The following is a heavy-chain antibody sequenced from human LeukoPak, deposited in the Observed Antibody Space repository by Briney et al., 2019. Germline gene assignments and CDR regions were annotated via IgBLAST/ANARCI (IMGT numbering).Heavy chain of an antibody. D-gene: IGHD2-2*01. Sequence: ASVKVSCKASGGTVSSYAISWVRQAPGQGLVWMGGIIPIFGTANYAQKFQGRVTITTDETTSTAYMELSSLRSEDTAVSYCAGEDIVVVPAAMTFPLSAFDIWGQGTMVTVSS. CDR3: AGEDIVVVPAAMTFPLSAFDI. CDR1: GGTVSSYA. J-gene: IGHJ3*02. CDR2: IIPIFGTA. V-gene: IGHV1-69*05.